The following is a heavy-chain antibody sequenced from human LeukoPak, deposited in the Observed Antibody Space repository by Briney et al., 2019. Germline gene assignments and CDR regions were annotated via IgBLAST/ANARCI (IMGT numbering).Heavy chain of an antibody. CDR2: IYHSGTT. V-gene: IGHV4-59*12. CDR1: GGSISSYY. Sequence: PSETLSLTCTVSGGSISSYYWSWIRQPPGKGLEWIGEIYHSGTTYYNPSLKSRVTISVDKSKNQFSLKLSSVTAADTAVYYCARDLAAGGTVDYWGQGTLVTVSS. CDR3: ARDLAAGGTVDY. D-gene: IGHD6-13*01. J-gene: IGHJ4*02.